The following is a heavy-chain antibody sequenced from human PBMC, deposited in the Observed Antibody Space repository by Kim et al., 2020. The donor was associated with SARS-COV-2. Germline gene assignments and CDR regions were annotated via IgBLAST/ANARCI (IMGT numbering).Heavy chain of an antibody. J-gene: IGHJ4*02. V-gene: IGHV3-15*01. Sequence: GGSLRLSCAASGFTFSNAWMSWVRQAPGKGLEWVGRIKSKAHGGTTDYAAPVKGRVTISRDDSNNTLYLQINSLKTGDTAVYYYTTESYGVQGWGQGALVTVSS. D-gene: IGHD2-21*01. CDR2: IKSKAHGGTT. CDR3: TTESYGVQG. CDR1: GFTFSNAW.